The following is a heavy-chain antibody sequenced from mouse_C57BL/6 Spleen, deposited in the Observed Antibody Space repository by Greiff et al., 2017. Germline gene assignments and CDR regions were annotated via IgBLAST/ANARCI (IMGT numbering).Heavy chain of an antibody. CDR2: IYPGDGDT. V-gene: IGHV1-82*01. CDR3: ARGLGWYFDV. J-gene: IGHJ1*03. D-gene: IGHD3-3*01. CDR1: GYAFSSSW. Sequence: VKVVESGPELVKPGASVKISCKASGYAFSSSWMNWVKQRPGKGLEWIGRIYPGDGDTNYNGKFKGKATLTADKSSSTAYMQLSSLTSEDSAVYFCARGLGWYFDVWGTGTTVTVSS.